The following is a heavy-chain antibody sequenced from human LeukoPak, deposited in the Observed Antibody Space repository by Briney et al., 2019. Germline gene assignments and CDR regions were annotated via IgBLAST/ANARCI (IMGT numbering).Heavy chain of an antibody. CDR1: GFTFSSYS. J-gene: IGHJ6*03. D-gene: IGHD2-2*01. Sequence: GGSLRLSCAASGFTFSSYSMNWVRQAPGKGLEWVSSISSSSSYIYYADSVKGRFTISRDNAKNSLYLQMNSLRAEDTAVYYCARYCSRTSCYSRKYYYYYMDVWGKGTTVTVSS. CDR3: ARYCSRTSCYSRKYYYYYMDV. CDR2: ISSSSSYI. V-gene: IGHV3-21*01.